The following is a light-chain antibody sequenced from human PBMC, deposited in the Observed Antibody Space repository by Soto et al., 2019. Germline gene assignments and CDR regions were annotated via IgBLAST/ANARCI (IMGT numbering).Light chain of an antibody. V-gene: IGKV3-20*01. CDR1: QSVSSNY. Sequence: EIVLTQSPGTLSLSPGERATLSCRASQSVSSNYLAWYQQKPGQAPRLLIYGASSRDTGIPDRLSGSGSGTDFTLTIRRLEPEDFAVYYCQQYGSSPITFGQGTRLEIK. CDR2: GAS. J-gene: IGKJ5*01. CDR3: QQYGSSPIT.